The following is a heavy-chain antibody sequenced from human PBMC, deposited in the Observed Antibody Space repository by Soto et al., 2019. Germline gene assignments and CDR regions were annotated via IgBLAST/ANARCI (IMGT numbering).Heavy chain of an antibody. D-gene: IGHD4-4*01. CDR2: ISGSGGNT. CDR1: GFTFSSFA. J-gene: IGHJ4*02. CDR3: AKDGDYSTGRHGY. Sequence: EVQLLESGGDLVQPGGSLRLSCAASGFTFSSFAMSWVRQAPGKGLEWVSGISGSGGNTYYADSVKGRFTISRDNSKNTLYLQMNSLRVEDTAVYYCAKDGDYSTGRHGYWGQGTLVTVSS. V-gene: IGHV3-23*01.